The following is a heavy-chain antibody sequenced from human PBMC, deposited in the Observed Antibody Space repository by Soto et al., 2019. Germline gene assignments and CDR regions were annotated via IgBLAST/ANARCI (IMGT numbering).Heavy chain of an antibody. D-gene: IGHD4-17*01. Sequence: QVQLVEAGGGVVQPGRSLRLSCAASGFTFSSYAMHWVRQAPGKGLEWVAVISYDGSNKYYADSVKGRFTISRDNSKNTLYLQMNSLRAEDTAVYYCARDPDYYGVNVDYWGQGTLVTVSS. V-gene: IGHV3-30-3*01. CDR2: ISYDGSNK. J-gene: IGHJ4*02. CDR3: ARDPDYYGVNVDY. CDR1: GFTFSSYA.